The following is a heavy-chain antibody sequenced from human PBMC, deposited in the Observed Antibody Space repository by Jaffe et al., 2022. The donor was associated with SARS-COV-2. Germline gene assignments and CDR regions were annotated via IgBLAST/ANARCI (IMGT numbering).Heavy chain of an antibody. J-gene: IGHJ3*02. D-gene: IGHD2-2*01. V-gene: IGHV5-51*01. Sequence: EEQLVQSGAEVKKPGESLKISCKGSAYNFANYWIAWVRQMPGKGLEWMGIIYVTDSDAKYSPSFQGQVTMSVDRSINTAYLRWTSLKASDTAIYYCARDPPSSHDAFDIWGQGTLVTVSS. CDR1: AYNFANYW. CDR3: ARDPPSSHDAFDI. CDR2: IYVTDSDA.